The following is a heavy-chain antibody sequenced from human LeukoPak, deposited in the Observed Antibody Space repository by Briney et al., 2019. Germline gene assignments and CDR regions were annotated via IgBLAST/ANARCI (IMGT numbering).Heavy chain of an antibody. D-gene: IGHD3-3*01. CDR3: AKGPNSDFWSGYSHYMDV. Sequence: GRSLRLSCAASGYTFTNYVMNWVRQAPGYGLESVSGITRSGGWTYYAESVSGRFTIPKDRSKNTVFLQMSRLRAEDTAAYYCAKGPNSDFWSGYSHYMDVWGKGTTAIVSS. CDR2: ITRSGGWT. CDR1: GYTFTNYV. J-gene: IGHJ6*03. V-gene: IGHV3-23*01.